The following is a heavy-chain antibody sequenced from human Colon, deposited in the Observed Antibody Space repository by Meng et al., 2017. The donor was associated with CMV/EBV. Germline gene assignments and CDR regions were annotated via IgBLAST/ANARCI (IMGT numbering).Heavy chain of an antibody. J-gene: IGHJ4*02. V-gene: IGHV4/OR15-8*01. Sequence: TLSPTCVVSGGSLIGTNWWNWVRQPPGRGLEWIGEIFHSGTTNYNPSLKSRVTISIDNSKNQFSLKLTSVTAADTAVYFCGDPPAGYWGQGILVTVSS. CDR2: IFHSGTT. CDR3: GDPPAGY. CDR1: GGSLIGTNW.